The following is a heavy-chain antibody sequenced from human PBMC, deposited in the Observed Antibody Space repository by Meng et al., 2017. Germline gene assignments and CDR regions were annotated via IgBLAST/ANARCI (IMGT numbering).Heavy chain of an antibody. CDR2: ISGSGGST. CDR1: GFTFSSYA. J-gene: IGHJ3*02. CDR3: ARGPRYSSSWYDAFDI. Sequence: GGSLRLSCAASGFTFSSYAMSWVRQAPGKGLEWVSAISGSGGSTYYADSVKGRFTISRDNSKNTLYLQMNSLRAEDTAVYYCARGPRYSSSWYDAFDIWGQGTMVTVSS. D-gene: IGHD6-13*01. V-gene: IGHV3-23*01.